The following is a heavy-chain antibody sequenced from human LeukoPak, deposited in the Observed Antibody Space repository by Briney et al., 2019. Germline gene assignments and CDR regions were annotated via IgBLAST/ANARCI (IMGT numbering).Heavy chain of an antibody. CDR3: ARFSLGCDAFDI. CDR2: INHSGST. Sequence: KPSETLSLTCTVSGGSISGYYWTWIRQPPGRGLEWIGEINHSGSTTYNPSLKSRVTISVDTSKNQFSLKLSSVTAADTAVYYCARFSLGCDAFDIWGQGTMVTVSS. V-gene: IGHV4-34*01. D-gene: IGHD7-27*01. J-gene: IGHJ3*02. CDR1: GGSISGYY.